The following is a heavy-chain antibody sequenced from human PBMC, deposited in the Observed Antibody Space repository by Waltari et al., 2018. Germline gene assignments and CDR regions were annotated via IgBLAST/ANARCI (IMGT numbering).Heavy chain of an antibody. CDR2: ISYAGAT. V-gene: IGHV4-39*01. CDR3: ATYIGASVGTAAFDV. J-gene: IGHJ3*01. D-gene: IGHD5-12*01. Sequence: GWIRQPPGQCLEWIGTISYAGATYSSPSLNSRVTVSRDTSKNQLSLTLGSVTASDTAVYYCATYIGASVGTAAFDVWGQGAMVTVSS.